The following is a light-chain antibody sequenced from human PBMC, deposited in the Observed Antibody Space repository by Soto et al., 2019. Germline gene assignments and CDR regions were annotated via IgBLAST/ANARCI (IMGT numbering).Light chain of an antibody. V-gene: IGLV1-44*01. J-gene: IGLJ1*01. CDR3: AAWDDSLNGCV. CDR2: GNN. Sequence: QSVLTQAPSVSGTPGQRVTITCSGSSSNIGRNSVNWYQHLPGTAPKLLTHGNNHRPSGVPDQFSASKSGASASLAISGLQSEDEADFYCAAWDDSLNGCVFGTGTKLTVL. CDR1: SSNIGRNS.